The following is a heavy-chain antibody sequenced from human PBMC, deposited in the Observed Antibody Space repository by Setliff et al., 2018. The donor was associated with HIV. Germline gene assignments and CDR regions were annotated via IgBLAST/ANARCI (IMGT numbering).Heavy chain of an antibody. CDR2: INPNSGGT. CDR3: ARDHCSSSGCYEYSYYGMDV. V-gene: IGHV1-2*02. Sequence: VASVKVSCKASGYTFTGYYMHWVRQAPVQGLEWMGWINPNSGGTTYAQECQGRVTMTRDTSISTAYMEVSRLRSDDTAVYYCARDHCSSSGCYEYSYYGMDVWGQGTTVTVSS. D-gene: IGHD2-2*01. CDR1: GYTFTGYY. J-gene: IGHJ6*02.